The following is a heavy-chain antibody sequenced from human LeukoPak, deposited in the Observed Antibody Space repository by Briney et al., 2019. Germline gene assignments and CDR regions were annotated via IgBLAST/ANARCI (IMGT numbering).Heavy chain of an antibody. J-gene: IGHJ4*02. CDR1: GFTFRTSA. CDR2: ISHDGSKE. CDR3: FSSGWSGDYY. Sequence: PGRSLRLSCVASGFTFRTSAMHWVRQAPGKGLEWVAVISHDGSKENYADSVKGRFTISRDNSKNMVYLQMNGLRNEDTAVFYCFSSGWSGDYYWGQGSLVIVSS. V-gene: IGHV3-30*04. D-gene: IGHD6-19*01.